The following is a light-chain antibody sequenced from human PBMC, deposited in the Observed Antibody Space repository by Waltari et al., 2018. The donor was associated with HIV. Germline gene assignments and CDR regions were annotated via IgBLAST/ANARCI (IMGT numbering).Light chain of an antibody. J-gene: IGLJ3*02. CDR2: TNI. CDR3: AVWDDSLRSVL. V-gene: IGLV1-44*01. CDR1: SSTIGSNP. Sequence: QSVLTQSPSASGTPGQRVNISCSGGSSTIGSNPVNWYRQFPGEAPKLLIYTNIQRPSGVPDRFSGSKSGTSASLAISGLQSEDEADFYCAVWDDSLRSVLFGGGTRLTVL.